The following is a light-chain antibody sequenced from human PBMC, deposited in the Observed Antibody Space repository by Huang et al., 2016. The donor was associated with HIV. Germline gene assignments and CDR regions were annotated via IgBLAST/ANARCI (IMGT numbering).Light chain of an antibody. CDR2: GAS. J-gene: IGKJ1*01. V-gene: IGKV3-15*01. CDR1: QSVSSN. CDR3: QQYNKWPPWT. Sequence: EIVMTQSPATLSVSPGERATLSCRASQSVSSNLAWYQQQPGQAPRLLIYGASTSATGIPARCSGSGSGTEFTLTISSLQSEDFAVYYCQQYNKWPPWTFGQGTKVEIK.